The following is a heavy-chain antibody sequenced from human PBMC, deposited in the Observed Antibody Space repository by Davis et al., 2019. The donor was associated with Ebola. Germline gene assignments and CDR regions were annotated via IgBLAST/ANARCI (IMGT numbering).Heavy chain of an antibody. D-gene: IGHD1-1*01. J-gene: IGHJ4*02. CDR1: GYTFTNYG. Sequence: ASVKVSCKASGYTFTNYGITWARQASGQGLEWMGWINPHNGNTNYAQNVQGRVTMTTDTSTTTAYMEVGSLRSDDTAVYFCARAQFPTTSDHWGQGTLVTVSS. CDR2: INPHNGNT. CDR3: ARAQFPTTSDH. V-gene: IGHV1-18*04.